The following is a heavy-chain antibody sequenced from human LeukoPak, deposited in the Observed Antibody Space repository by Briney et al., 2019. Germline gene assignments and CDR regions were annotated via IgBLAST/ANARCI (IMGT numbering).Heavy chain of an antibody. V-gene: IGHV4-59*01. CDR2: IYYSGDT. Sequence: SETLSLTCTVSGGSISSYYWSWIRQPPGKGLNWIGYIYYSGDTNYNPSLKSRVTISVDTSKNQFSLKLSSVTAADTAVYYCARVYYSSSYDYWYFDLWGRGTLVTVSS. CDR1: GGSISSYY. CDR3: ARVYYSSSYDYWYFDL. J-gene: IGHJ2*01. D-gene: IGHD6-13*01.